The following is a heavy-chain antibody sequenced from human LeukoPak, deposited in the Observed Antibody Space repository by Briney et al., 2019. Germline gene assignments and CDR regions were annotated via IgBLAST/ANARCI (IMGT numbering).Heavy chain of an antibody. V-gene: IGHV3-53*01. CDR2: IYSGGNT. Sequence: GGSLRLSCAASGFTFSSYWMHWVRQAPGKGLEWVSLIYSGGNTYYADAVKGRFTISRDNSKNTVDLQMNSLRAEDTAVYYCARGRSYFDHWGQGTLVTVSS. J-gene: IGHJ4*02. CDR3: ARGRSYFDH. CDR1: GFTFSSYW.